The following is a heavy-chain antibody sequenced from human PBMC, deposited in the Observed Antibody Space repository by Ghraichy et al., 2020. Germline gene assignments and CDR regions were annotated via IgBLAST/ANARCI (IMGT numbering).Heavy chain of an antibody. CDR2: INHSGST. D-gene: IGHD6-13*01. CDR3: ARAGYSSSWLAIFDY. Sequence: SETLSLTCAVYGGSFSGYYWSWIRQPPGKGLEWIGEINHSGSTNYNPSLKSRVTISVDTSKNQFSLKLSSVTAADTAVYYCARAGYSSSWLAIFDYWGQGTLVTVSS. J-gene: IGHJ4*02. V-gene: IGHV4-34*01. CDR1: GGSFSGYY.